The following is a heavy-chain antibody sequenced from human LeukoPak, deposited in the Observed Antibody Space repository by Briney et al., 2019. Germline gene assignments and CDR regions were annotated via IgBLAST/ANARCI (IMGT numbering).Heavy chain of an antibody. CDR3: ARVAAAGILSDY. D-gene: IGHD6-13*01. CDR1: GASINSSGYY. CDR2: IYYSGST. V-gene: IGHV4-39*07. J-gene: IGHJ4*02. Sequence: SETLSLTCTVSGASINSSGYYWGWIRQPPEKGLEWIGSIYYSGSTYYNPSLKSRVTISVDTSKNQFSLKLSSVTAADTAVYYCARVAAAGILSDYWGQGTLVTVSS.